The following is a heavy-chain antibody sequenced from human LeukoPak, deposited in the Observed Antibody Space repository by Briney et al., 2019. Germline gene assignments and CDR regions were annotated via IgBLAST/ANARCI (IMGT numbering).Heavy chain of an antibody. CDR3: AREEQQLVRDAFDI. D-gene: IGHD6-13*01. CDR1: GFTFRTYS. V-gene: IGHV3-21*01. CDR2: ISSGSSYI. J-gene: IGHJ3*02. Sequence: GGSLRLSCAASGFTFRTYSMNWVRQATGKGLEWVSSISSGSSYIYYADSVKGRFTVSRDNAKNSLYLQMNGLRAEDTAVYYCAREEQQLVRDAFDIWGQGTMVTVSS.